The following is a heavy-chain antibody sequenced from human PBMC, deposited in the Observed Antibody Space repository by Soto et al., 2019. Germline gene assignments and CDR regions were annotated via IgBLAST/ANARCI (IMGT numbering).Heavy chain of an antibody. CDR1: GFTLTSSA. CDR2: IVVGSGNT. J-gene: IGHJ5*02. D-gene: IGHD2-2*02. Sequence: SVKVSCKASGFTLTSSAVQWVRQARGQRLEWIGWIVVGSGNTNYAQKFQERVTITRDMSTSTAYMELSSLRSEDTAVYYCAATHYCSSTSCYRSWFDPWGQGTLVTVSS. V-gene: IGHV1-58*01. CDR3: AATHYCSSTSCYRSWFDP.